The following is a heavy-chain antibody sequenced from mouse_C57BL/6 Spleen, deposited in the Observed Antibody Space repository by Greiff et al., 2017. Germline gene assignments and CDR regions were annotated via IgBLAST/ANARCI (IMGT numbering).Heavy chain of an antibody. V-gene: IGHV5-17*01. CDR3: ARQVVATYYYAMDY. CDR2: ISSGSSTI. CDR1: GFTFSDYG. Sequence: EVNVVESGGGLVKPGGSLKLSCAASGFTFSDYGMHWVRQAPEKGLEWVAYISSGSSTIYYADTVKGRFTISRDNAKNTLFLQMTSLRSEDTAMYYCARQVVATYYYAMDYWGQGTSVTVSS. J-gene: IGHJ4*01. D-gene: IGHD1-1*01.